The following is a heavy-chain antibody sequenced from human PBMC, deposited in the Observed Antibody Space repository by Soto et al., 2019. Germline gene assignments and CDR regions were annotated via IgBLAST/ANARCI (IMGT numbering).Heavy chain of an antibody. D-gene: IGHD1-1*01. Sequence: PSETLSLTSTVSGGSISSGGYYWSWIRQHPGKGLEWIGYIYYSGSTYYNPSLKSRVTISVDTSKNQFSLKLSSVTAADTAVYYCARVYNWNYSLWGQGTLVTVSS. CDR1: GGSISSGGYY. J-gene: IGHJ4*02. CDR2: IYYSGST. V-gene: IGHV4-31*03. CDR3: ARVYNWNYSL.